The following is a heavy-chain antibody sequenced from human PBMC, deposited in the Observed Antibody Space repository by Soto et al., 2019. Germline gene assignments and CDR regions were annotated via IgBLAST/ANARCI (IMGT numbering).Heavy chain of an antibody. Sequence: QPGGSLRLSCAASGFTFSTYGMHWVHQAPGKXLEWVAVISYDGSNKYYADSVKGRFTISRDNSKNTLYLQMNSLRAEDTAVYYCEKDFAQTIYCSSTSCPPKPDYYFNYGMDVWGHGTTVTVSS. J-gene: IGHJ6*02. D-gene: IGHD2-2*01. CDR2: ISYDGSNK. CDR1: GFTFSTYG. V-gene: IGHV3-30*18. CDR3: EKDFAQTIYCSSTSCPPKPDYYFNYGMDV.